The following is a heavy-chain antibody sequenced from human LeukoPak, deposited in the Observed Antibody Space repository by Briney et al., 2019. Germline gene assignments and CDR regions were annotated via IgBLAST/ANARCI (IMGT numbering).Heavy chain of an antibody. J-gene: IGHJ4*02. D-gene: IGHD6-19*01. V-gene: IGHV4-59*01. Sequence: SETLSVTCTVSGGSISSYYWSWIRQPPGKGLEWIGYIYYSGSTNYNPSLKSRVTISVDTSKNQFSLKLSSVTAADTAVYYCARTGGWYYFDYWGQGTLVTVSS. CDR3: ARTGGWYYFDY. CDR1: GGSISSYY. CDR2: IYYSGST.